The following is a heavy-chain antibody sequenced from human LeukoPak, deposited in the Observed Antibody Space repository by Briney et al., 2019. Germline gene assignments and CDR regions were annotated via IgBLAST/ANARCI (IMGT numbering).Heavy chain of an antibody. CDR2: INHSGST. D-gene: IGHD3-22*01. CDR3: ARRVYYDSSGYYQFDY. Sequence: PSETLSLTCAVYGGSFSGYYWSWIRQPPGKGLEWIGEINHSGSTNYNPSLKSQVTISVDTSKNQFSLKLSSVTAADTAVYYCARRVYYDSSGYYQFDYWGQGTLVTVSS. V-gene: IGHV4-34*01. J-gene: IGHJ4*02. CDR1: GGSFSGYY.